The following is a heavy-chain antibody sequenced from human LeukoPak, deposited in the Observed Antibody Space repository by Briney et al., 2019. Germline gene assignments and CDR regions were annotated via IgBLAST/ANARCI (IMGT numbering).Heavy chain of an antibody. CDR3: ARVVAMVTFSLDYYYGMDV. D-gene: IGHD5-18*01. V-gene: IGHV4-39*07. Sequence: PSETLSLTCTVSGGSISSSSYYWGWIRQPPGKGLEWIGSIYYSGSTYYNPSLKSRVTISVDTSKNQFSLKLSSVTAADTAVYYCARVVAMVTFSLDYYYGMDVWGQGTTVTVSS. CDR2: IYYSGST. J-gene: IGHJ6*02. CDR1: GGSISSSSYY.